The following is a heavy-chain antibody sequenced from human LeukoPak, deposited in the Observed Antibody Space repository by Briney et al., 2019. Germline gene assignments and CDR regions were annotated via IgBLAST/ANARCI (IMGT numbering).Heavy chain of an antibody. Sequence: ASEKVSCKASGYTFTSYAMHWVRQAPGQRLEWMGWINAGNGNTKYSQKFQGRVTITRDTSASTAYMELSSLRSEDTAVYYCARDSSRISIFGVVLYYYGMDVWGQGTTVTVSS. V-gene: IGHV1-3*01. CDR2: INAGNGNT. J-gene: IGHJ6*02. CDR1: GYTFTSYA. CDR3: ARDSSRISIFGVVLYYYGMDV. D-gene: IGHD3-3*01.